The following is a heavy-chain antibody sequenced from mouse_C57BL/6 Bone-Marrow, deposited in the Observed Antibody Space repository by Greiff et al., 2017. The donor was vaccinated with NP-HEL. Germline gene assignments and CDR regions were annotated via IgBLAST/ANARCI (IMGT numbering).Heavy chain of an antibody. CDR2: ISSGGSYT. CDR3: ARQEMVTSFYYFDY. Sequence: EVQRVESGGDLVKPGGSLKLSCAASGFTFSSYGMSWVRQTPDKRLEWVATISSGGSYTYYPDSVKGRFTISRDNAKNTLYLQMSSLKSEDTAMYYCARQEMVTSFYYFDYWGQGTTLTVSS. D-gene: IGHD2-3*01. V-gene: IGHV5-6*01. CDR1: GFTFSSYG. J-gene: IGHJ2*01.